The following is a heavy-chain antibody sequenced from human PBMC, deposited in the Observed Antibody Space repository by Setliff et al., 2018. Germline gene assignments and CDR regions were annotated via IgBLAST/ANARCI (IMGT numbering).Heavy chain of an antibody. CDR3: AKGESIGSGTVNIAH. V-gene: IGHV4-4*02. D-gene: IGHD3-10*01. Sequence: SETLSLTCAVSGGSIGSINWWSWVRQAPGKGLEWIGEIKYSGATNYNPSLKSRVTISVDNAKNQFSLKMTSVTTADTAVYYCAKGESIGSGTVNIAHWGQGMLVTVSS. CDR1: GGSIGSINW. J-gene: IGHJ4*02. CDR2: IKYSGAT.